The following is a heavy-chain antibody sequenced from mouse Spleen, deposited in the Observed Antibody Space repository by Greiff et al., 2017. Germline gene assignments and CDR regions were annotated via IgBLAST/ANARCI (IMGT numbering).Heavy chain of an antibody. J-gene: IGHJ2*01. Sequence: VQLQQPGAELVRPGSSVKLSCKASGYTFTSYWMHWVKQRPIQGLEWIGNIDPSDSETHYNQKFKDKATLTVDKSSSTAYMQLSSLTSEDSAVYYCAREDITTVVADYWGQGTTLTVSS. CDR2: IDPSDSET. V-gene: IGHV1-52*01. CDR1: GYTFTSYW. CDR3: AREDITTVVADY. D-gene: IGHD1-1*01.